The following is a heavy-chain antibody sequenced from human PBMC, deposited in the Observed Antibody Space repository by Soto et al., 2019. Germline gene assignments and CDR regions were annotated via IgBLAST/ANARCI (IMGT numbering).Heavy chain of an antibody. CDR2: INAGNGNT. J-gene: IGHJ4*02. V-gene: IGHV1-3*05. D-gene: IGHD2-21*02. CDR1: GYTFTSYA. CDR3: ARSIVVVTALDY. Sequence: QVQLVQSGAEEKKPGASVKVSCKASGYTFTSYAMHWVRQAPGQRLEWMGWINAGNGNTKYSQKFQGRVTITRDRAASTGYMELSSLRSEDTAVYYCARSIVVVTALDYWGQGTLVTVSS.